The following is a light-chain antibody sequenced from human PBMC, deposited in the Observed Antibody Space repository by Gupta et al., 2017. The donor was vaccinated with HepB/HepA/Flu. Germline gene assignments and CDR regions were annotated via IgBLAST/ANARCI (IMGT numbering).Light chain of an antibody. CDR2: EVS. CDR1: SSDVGYFNF. V-gene: IGLV2-23*02. Sequence: HSALTQPAYVSVSPGQSNTISWTGSSSDVGYFNFVCWYQQHPGNAPKLVIYEVSPRPSALSPRFSGSKSGNTASLTISGLKAEDDGDYYCCSYAGSSTFVFGGGTRLTVL. J-gene: IGLJ2*01. CDR3: CSYAGSSTFV.